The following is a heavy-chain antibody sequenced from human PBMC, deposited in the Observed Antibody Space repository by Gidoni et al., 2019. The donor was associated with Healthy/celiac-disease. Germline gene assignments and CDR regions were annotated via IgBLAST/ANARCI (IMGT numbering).Heavy chain of an antibody. CDR1: GGSISSGGYY. CDR2: IYYSGST. CDR3: ARGSVEYSSSPFDY. D-gene: IGHD6-6*01. V-gene: IGHV4-31*03. J-gene: IGHJ4*02. Sequence: QVQLQESGPGLVKPSQPLSLTCTVSGGSISSGGYYWSWIRQHPGKGLEWIGYIYYSGSTYYNPSLKSRVTISVDTSKNQFSLELSSVTAADTAVYYCARGSVEYSSSPFDYWGQGTLVTVSS.